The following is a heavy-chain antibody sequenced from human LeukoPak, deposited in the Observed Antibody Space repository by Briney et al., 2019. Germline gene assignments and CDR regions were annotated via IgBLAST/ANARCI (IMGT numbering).Heavy chain of an antibody. V-gene: IGHV3-43*02. D-gene: IGHD5-12*01. CDR3: AKDIIVAGPYNWFDP. Sequence: SGGSLRLSCAASGFTFDDYAMHWVRQAPGKGLEWVSLISGDGGSTYYADSVKGRFTISRDNSKNSLYLQMNSLRTEDTALYYCAKDIIVAGPYNWFDPWGQGTLVTVSS. CDR1: GFTFDDYA. J-gene: IGHJ5*02. CDR2: ISGDGGST.